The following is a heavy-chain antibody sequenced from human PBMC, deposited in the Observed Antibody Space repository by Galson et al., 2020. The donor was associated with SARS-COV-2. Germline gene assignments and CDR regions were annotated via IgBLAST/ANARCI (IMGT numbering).Heavy chain of an antibody. D-gene: IGHD3-10*01. CDR1: GYSFTNYW. J-gene: IGHJ3*02. V-gene: IGHV5-51*07. Sequence: KIGESLMISCKGSGYSFTNYWIGWAHQMPGKGLEWMGIIHPGDSDTKYSPSSQGQAIFSVDKSITTAYLQWSSLKASDTAIYYCVRVRVRATMWDAFDIWGQGTMVTVSS. CDR3: VRVRVRATMWDAFDI. CDR2: IHPGDSDT.